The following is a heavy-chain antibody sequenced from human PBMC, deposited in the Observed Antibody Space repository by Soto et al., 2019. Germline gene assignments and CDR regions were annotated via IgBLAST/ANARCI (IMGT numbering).Heavy chain of an antibody. V-gene: IGHV3-48*03. CDR2: ISLNGSSI. CDR3: ASESFSASPNFFDY. J-gene: IGHJ4*02. Sequence: GGSLRLSCAASGFAFSNYEMNWVRQAPGKGLEWVSYISLNGSSIYYADSVKGRFTISRDDAKDAVYLQMDSLRADETDVYYCASESFSASPNFFDYWGQGTLVTVSS. D-gene: IGHD3-16*01. CDR1: GFAFSNYE.